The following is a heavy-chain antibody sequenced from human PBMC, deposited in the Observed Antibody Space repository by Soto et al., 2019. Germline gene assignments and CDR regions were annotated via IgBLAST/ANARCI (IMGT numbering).Heavy chain of an antibody. J-gene: IGHJ6*02. D-gene: IGHD2-2*01. CDR1: GFTFGSYW. V-gene: IGHV3-7*03. CDR3: ARDRWVVPAAMRYYYGMDV. Sequence: GGSLRLSCAASGFTFGSYWMSWVRKAPGKGREGGANIKQDGSEKYYVDSGKGRFTISRDNAKNSRYLQMNSLRAEDTAVYYCARDRWVVPAAMRYYYGMDVWGQGTTVTVSS. CDR2: IKQDGSEK.